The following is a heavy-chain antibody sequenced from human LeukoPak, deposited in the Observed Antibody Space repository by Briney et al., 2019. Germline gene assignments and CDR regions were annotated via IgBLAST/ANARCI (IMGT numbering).Heavy chain of an antibody. CDR2: IRYGGSDK. J-gene: IGHJ4*02. D-gene: IGHD5-18*01. V-gene: IGHV3-30*02. CDR3: ASRGSSNGFDY. CDR1: GFRFNNYD. Sequence: GGSLRLSCAASGFRFNNYDMNWVRQAPGKGLEWVALIRYGGSDKYYADSVRGRFTISRDNSKNTLYLQMNSLRGEDTAVYYCASRGSSNGFDYWGQGTLVTVSS.